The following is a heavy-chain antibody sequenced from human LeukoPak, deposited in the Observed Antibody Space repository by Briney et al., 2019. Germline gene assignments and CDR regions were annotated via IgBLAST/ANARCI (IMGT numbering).Heavy chain of an antibody. V-gene: IGHV4-59*01. D-gene: IGHD6-13*01. CDR2: IYYSGST. CDR1: GGSMSGYF. Sequence: SETLSLTCTVSGGSMSGYFWSWIRQPPGKGLEWIGYIYYSGSTNYNPSLKSRVTISVDTSKNQFSLKLSSVTEGTAPVYYWAVFFPRSWWGASKQGGGGPVAPVS. CDR3: AVFFPRSWWGASKQ. J-gene: IGHJ1*01.